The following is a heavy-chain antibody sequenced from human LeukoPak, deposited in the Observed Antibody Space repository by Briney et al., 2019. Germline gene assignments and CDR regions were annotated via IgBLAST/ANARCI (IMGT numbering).Heavy chain of an antibody. Sequence: GASVKVSCKASGYTFTGYYMHWVRQAPGQGLEWMGWINSNSGGTNYAQKFQGRVTMTRDTSISTAYMELSRLRSDDTAVYYCARDTIVHGPYSSGYYRGKRDSPQKTFDYWGQGTLVTVSS. D-gene: IGHD6-19*01. V-gene: IGHV1-2*02. CDR2: INSNSGGT. CDR3: ARDTIVHGPYSSGYYRGKRDSPQKTFDY. J-gene: IGHJ4*02. CDR1: GYTFTGYY.